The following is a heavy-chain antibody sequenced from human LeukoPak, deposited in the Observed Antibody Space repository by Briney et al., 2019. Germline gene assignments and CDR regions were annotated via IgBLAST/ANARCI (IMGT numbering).Heavy chain of an antibody. D-gene: IGHD3-22*01. CDR2: ISSSGSTI. CDR1: GFTFSDYY. J-gene: IGHJ3*02. CDR3: ASPITMIVVVTANPYDAFDI. Sequence: KPGGSLRLSCAASGFTFSDYYMSWIRQAPGKGLEWVSYISSSGSTIYYADSVKGRFTISRDNAKNSLYLQMNSLSAEDTAVYYCASPITMIVVVTANPYDAFDIWGQGTMVTVSS. V-gene: IGHV3-11*01.